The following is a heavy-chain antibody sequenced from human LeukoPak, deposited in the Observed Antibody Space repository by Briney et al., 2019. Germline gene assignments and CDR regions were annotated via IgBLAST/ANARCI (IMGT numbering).Heavy chain of an antibody. V-gene: IGHV3-30*04. D-gene: IGHD1-26*01. J-gene: IGHJ4*02. CDR1: GFTFTGHS. CDR2: VGVDERTI. CDR3: AREKQSGGTSFDY. Sequence: GSLRLSCVASGFTFTGHSMHWVRQAPGKGLEWVAVVGVDERTIFYADSLKGRFTVSRDNSKNTVYLQMNSLRDEDTAFYYCAREKQSGGTSFDYWGQGSLVSVSS.